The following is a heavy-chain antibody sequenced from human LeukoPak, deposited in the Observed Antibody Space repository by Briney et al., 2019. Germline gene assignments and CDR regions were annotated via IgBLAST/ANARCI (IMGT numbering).Heavy chain of an antibody. CDR1: GGTLSRNA. J-gene: IGHJ4*02. D-gene: IGHD2-2*01. CDR3: ARVIGAPPAHFDY. Sequence: SVKVPCKTSGGTLSRNAISWVRQAPGQGLEWMGEIIPIFGTANYAQKFQGRVTITAVESTSTAYMELSSLRSEDTAVYYCARVIGAPPAHFDYWGQGTLVTVSS. CDR2: IIPIFGTA. V-gene: IGHV1-69*13.